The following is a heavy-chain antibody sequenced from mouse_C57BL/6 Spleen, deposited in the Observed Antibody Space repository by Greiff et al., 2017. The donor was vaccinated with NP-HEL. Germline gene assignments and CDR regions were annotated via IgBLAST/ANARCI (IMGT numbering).Heavy chain of an antibody. CDR3: ESSWAYYSNCPAWFAY. CDR1: GYTFTDYN. J-gene: IGHJ3*01. V-gene: IGHV1-22*01. CDR2: INPNNGGT. D-gene: IGHD2-5*01. Sequence: VQLQQSGPVLVKPGASVKMSCKASGYTFTDYNMHWVKQSHGKSLEWIGYINPNNGGTSYNQKFKGKATLTVNKSSSTAYMELRSLTSEDSAVYYCESSWAYYSNCPAWFAYWGQGTLVTVSA.